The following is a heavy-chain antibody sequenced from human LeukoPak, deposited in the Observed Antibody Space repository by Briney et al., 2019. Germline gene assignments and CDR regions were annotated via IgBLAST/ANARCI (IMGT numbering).Heavy chain of an antibody. Sequence: SETLSLTCTVSGGSISGYYWGWIRQPPGKGLEWIGYIYHSGSTNYNPSLKSRVTMSVDTSKNQFSLKLTSVTAADTAIYYCARRITRVGAKGSFDVWGQGTMVTVSS. CDR1: GGSISGYY. D-gene: IGHD1-20*01. J-gene: IGHJ3*01. CDR3: ARRITRVGAKGSFDV. V-gene: IGHV4-59*08. CDR2: IYHSGST.